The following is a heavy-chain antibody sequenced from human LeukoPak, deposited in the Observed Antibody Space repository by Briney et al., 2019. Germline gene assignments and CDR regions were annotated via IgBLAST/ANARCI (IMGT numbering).Heavy chain of an antibody. CDR2: IYYSGST. D-gene: IGHD6-6*01. V-gene: IGHV4-59*01. CDR1: GGSISSYY. CDR3: AREESSSSRFDC. J-gene: IGHJ4*02. Sequence: SETLSLTCTVSGGSISSYYWSWIRQPPGKGLEWIGYIYYSGSTNYNPSLESRVTISVDTSKNQFSLKLSSVTAADTAVYYCAREESSSSRFDCWGQGTLVTVSS.